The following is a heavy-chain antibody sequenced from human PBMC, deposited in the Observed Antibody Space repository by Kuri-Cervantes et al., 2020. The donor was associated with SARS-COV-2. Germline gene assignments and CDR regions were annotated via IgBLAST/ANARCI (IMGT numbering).Heavy chain of an antibody. J-gene: IGHJ6*02. Sequence: LRLSCTVSGGSISTSTSYWGWIRQPAGKGLEWIGRIYTSGSTNYNPSLKSRVTISVDTSKNQFSLKLSSVTAADTAVYYCARDQTTYYDFWSGYNYGMDVWGQGTTVTVSS. V-gene: IGHV4-61*02. D-gene: IGHD3-3*01. CDR2: IYTSGST. CDR1: GGSISTSTSY. CDR3: ARDQTTYYDFWSGYNYGMDV.